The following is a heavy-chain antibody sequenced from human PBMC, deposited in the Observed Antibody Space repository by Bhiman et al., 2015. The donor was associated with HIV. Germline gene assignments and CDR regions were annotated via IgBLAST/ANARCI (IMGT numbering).Heavy chain of an antibody. J-gene: IGHJ4*02. CDR1: GFSFSSFA. V-gene: IGHV3-30*18. Sequence: QVQLVESGGGVVQPGRSLRLSCAASGFSFSSFAMHWVRQSPGKGLEWVAVISYDGSNKYYADSVKGRFTISRDNSKNMVYLQMNSLRAEDTAVYYCAKDRRELVITDFDYWGQGTLVTVSS. CDR2: ISYDGSNK. CDR3: AKDRRELVITDFDY. D-gene: IGHD3-22*01.